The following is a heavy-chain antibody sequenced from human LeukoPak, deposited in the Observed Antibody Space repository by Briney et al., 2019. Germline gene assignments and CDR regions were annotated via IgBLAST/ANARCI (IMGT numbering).Heavy chain of an antibody. J-gene: IGHJ4*02. D-gene: IGHD1-26*01. V-gene: IGHV3-66*01. CDR2: IYISGNT. CDR3: VTWYSNSNY. Sequence: GGSLRLSCAASGFTVSYHYMSWVRQAPGKGLEAVSVIYISGNTYSAASVKGRFTISRDTSKNSLDLQMNNLRAEDTAVYYCVTWYSNSNYWGQGALVTVSS. CDR1: GFTVSYHY.